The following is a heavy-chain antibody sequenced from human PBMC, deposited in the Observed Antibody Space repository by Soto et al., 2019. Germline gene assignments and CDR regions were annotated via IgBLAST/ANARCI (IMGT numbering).Heavy chain of an antibody. Sequence: GGSLRLSCAASGFTFSNYAMSWVRQAPGKGLVWVSRINSDGSSTSYADSVKGRFTISRDNAKNTLYLQMNSLRAEDTAVYYCARDWGSSGWYDAFDIWGQGTMVTVSS. V-gene: IGHV3-74*01. CDR3: ARDWGSSGWYDAFDI. CDR2: INSDGSST. CDR1: GFTFSNYA. D-gene: IGHD6-19*01. J-gene: IGHJ3*02.